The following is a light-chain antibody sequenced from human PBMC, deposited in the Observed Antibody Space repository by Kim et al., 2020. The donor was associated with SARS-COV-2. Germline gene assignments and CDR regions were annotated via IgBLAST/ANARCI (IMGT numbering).Light chain of an antibody. Sequence: LSPGERATLSCKTTQSVINNYLAWYQQKPGQAPRLVISGVSRRATGIPDRFSGSGSGTDFTLTISRLEPEDFAVYYCQQYGYSSTFGQGTKV. V-gene: IGKV3-20*01. CDR2: GVS. CDR1: QSVINNY. J-gene: IGKJ1*01. CDR3: QQYGYSST.